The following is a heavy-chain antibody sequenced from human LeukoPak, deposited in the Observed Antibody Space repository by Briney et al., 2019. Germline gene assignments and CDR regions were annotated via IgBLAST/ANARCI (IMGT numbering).Heavy chain of an antibody. CDR2: INPNSGGT. CDR1: GYTFTGYY. J-gene: IGHJ5*02. CDR3: ARILNTAMVTGWFDP. Sequence: ASVKVSCKASGYTFTGYYMHWVRQAPGQGLEWMGWINPNSGGTNYAQKFQGRVTMTRDTSISTAYMELSRLRSDDTAVYYCARILNTAMVTGWFDPWGQGTLVTVSS. D-gene: IGHD5-18*01. V-gene: IGHV1-2*02.